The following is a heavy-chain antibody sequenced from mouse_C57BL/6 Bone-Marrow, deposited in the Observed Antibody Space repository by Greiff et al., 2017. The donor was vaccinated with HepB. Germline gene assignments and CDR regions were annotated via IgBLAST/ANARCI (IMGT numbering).Heavy chain of an antibody. J-gene: IGHJ2*01. CDR3: ARRYYVSSYYFDY. CDR2: IYPRDGST. Sequence: VQLQQSDAELVKPGASVKISCKVSGYTFTDYTIHWMKQRPEQGLEWIGYIYPRDGSTKYNEKFKGKATLTADKSSSTAYMLLNSLTSEDSAVYFCARRYYVSSYYFDYWGQGTTLTVSS. D-gene: IGHD1-1*01. CDR1: GYTFTDYT. V-gene: IGHV1-78*01.